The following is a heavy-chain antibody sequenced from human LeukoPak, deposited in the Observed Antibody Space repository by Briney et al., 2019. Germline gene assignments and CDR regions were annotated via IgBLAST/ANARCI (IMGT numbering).Heavy chain of an antibody. CDR2: INHSGST. CDR3: ARVYCSSTSCYLLFDY. Sequence: SETLSLTCTVSGGSVSSGSYYWSWIRQPPGKGLEWIGEINHSGSTNYNPSLKSRVTISVDTSKNQFSLKLSSVTAADTAVYYCARVYCSSTSCYLLFDYWGQGTLVTVSS. CDR1: GGSVSSGSYY. V-gene: IGHV4-39*07. D-gene: IGHD2-2*01. J-gene: IGHJ4*02.